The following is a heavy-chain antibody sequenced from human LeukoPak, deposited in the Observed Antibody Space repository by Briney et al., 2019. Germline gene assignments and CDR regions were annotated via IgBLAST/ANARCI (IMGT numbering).Heavy chain of an antibody. CDR1: GYTFTTYG. J-gene: IGHJ5*02. V-gene: IGHV1-18*01. D-gene: IGHD6-13*01. CDR2: ISAYNGNT. Sequence: ASVNVSCKTSGYTFTTYGISWVRQAPGQGLEWMGWISAYNGNTNYAQKLQGRVTMTTDTSTSTAYMELRSLRSDDTAVYYCARDAYSSSSLFDPWGQGTLVTVSS. CDR3: ARDAYSSSSLFDP.